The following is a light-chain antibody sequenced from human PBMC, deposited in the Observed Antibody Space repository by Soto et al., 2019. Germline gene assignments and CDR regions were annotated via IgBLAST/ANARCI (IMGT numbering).Light chain of an antibody. CDR1: PSVSSSY. J-gene: IGKJ4*01. Sequence: EIVLTQSPGTLSLSPGERATLSCRASPSVSSSYLAWYQQKPGQAPRRLIYGASSRATGIPDRFSGSGSGTDFTLTISRLEPEDFPVYYCQQYGSSPFLTIGGGPKVEIK. CDR3: QQYGSSPFLT. CDR2: GAS. V-gene: IGKV3-20*01.